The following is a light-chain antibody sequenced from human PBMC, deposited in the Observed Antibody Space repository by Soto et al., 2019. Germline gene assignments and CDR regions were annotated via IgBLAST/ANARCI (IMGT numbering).Light chain of an antibody. CDR2: DAS. J-gene: IGKJ5*01. CDR1: QSVSSY. Sequence: ESVLTQSRATLSFSALKRRTLXIMPSQSVSSYLAWYQQKPGQAPRLLIYDASNRATGIPARFSGSGSGTDFTLSISSLEPEDFAVYYCQQRNNWSQIAVGQGACLEIK. V-gene: IGKV3-11*01. CDR3: QQRNNWSQIA.